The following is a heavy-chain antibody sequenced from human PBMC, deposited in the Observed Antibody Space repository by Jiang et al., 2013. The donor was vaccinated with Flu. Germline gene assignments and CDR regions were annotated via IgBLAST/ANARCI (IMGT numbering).Heavy chain of an antibody. D-gene: IGHD3-10*01. CDR1: GFSLSTSGMR. J-gene: IGHJ4*02. CDR3: ARTRFGDQPPDY. Sequence: TFSGFSLSTSGMRVSWIRQPPGKALEWLARIDWDDDKFYSTSLKTRLTISKDTSKNQVVLTMTNMDPVDTATYYCARTRFGDQPPDYWGQGTLVTVSS. V-gene: IGHV2-70*04. CDR2: IDWDDDK.